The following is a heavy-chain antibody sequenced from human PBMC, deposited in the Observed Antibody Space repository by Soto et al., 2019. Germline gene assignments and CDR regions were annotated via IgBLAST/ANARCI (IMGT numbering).Heavy chain of an antibody. CDR2: IYYSGST. CDR1: GGSISSGGYY. CDR3: ARTAKYYDFWSGYYREGAFDI. V-gene: IGHV4-31*03. Sequence: KPSETLSLTCTVSGGSISSGGYYWSWIRQHPGKGLEWIGYIYYSGSTYYNPSLKSRVTISVDTSKNQFSLKLSSVTAADTAVYYCARTAKYYDFWSGYYREGAFDIWGQGTMVTVSS. J-gene: IGHJ3*02. D-gene: IGHD3-3*01.